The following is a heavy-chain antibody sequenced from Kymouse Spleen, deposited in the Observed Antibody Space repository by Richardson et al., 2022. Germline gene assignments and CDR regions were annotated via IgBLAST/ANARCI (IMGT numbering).Heavy chain of an antibody. D-gene: IGHD5-18,IGHD5-18*01. Sequence: QVQLVESGGGVVQPGRSLRLSCAASGFTFSSYGMHWVRQAPGKGLEWVAVISYDGSNKYYADSVKGRFTISRDNSKNTLYLQMNSLRAEDTAVYYCAKDDTAMVTDYYYYGMDVWGQGTTVTVSS. CDR3: AKDDTAMVTDYYYYGMDV. J-gene: IGHJ6*02. CDR1: GFTFSSYG. CDR2: ISYDGSNK. V-gene: IGHV3-30*18.